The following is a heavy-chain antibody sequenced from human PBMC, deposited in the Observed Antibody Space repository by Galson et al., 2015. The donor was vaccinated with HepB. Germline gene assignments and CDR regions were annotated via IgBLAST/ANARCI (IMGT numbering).Heavy chain of an antibody. CDR3: ARVSQENSGYYYYFDY. CDR1: GFTFSSYD. CDR2: IGTAGDT. D-gene: IGHD3-22*01. V-gene: IGHV3-13*01. Sequence: SLRLSCAASGFTFSSYDMHWVRQATGKGLEWVSAIGTAGDTYYPGSVKGRFTISRENAKNSLYLQMNSLRAGDTAVYYCARVSQENSGYYYYFDYWGQGTLVPVSS. J-gene: IGHJ4*02.